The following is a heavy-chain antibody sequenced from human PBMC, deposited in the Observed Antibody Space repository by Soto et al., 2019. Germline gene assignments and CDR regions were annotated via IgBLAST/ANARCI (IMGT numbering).Heavy chain of an antibody. D-gene: IGHD6-19*01. J-gene: IGHJ4*02. CDR2: IYDSGRT. CDR1: GDSMNNYY. V-gene: IGHV4-59*12. Sequence: QVQLQESGPGLVKPSETLSLTCTVSGDSMNNYYWSWIRQPPGKGLEWIGFIYDSGRTNYNPSLKTRVTISTDTSKNQFPLKLSSVTAADTAVYYCVRLTYSSGRDYWGQGILVTVSS. CDR3: VRLTYSSGRDY.